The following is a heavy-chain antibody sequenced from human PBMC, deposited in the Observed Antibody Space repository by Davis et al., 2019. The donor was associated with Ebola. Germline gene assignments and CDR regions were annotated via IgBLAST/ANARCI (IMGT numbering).Heavy chain of an antibody. Sequence: MPSETLSLTCAVYGGSFSGYYWSWIRQPPGKGLEWIGEINHSGSTNYNPSLKSRVTISVDTSKNQFSLKLSSVTAADTAVYYCARGHGGNSLYWGQGTLVTVSS. J-gene: IGHJ4*02. CDR1: GGSFSGYY. D-gene: IGHD4-23*01. CDR2: INHSGST. V-gene: IGHV4-34*01. CDR3: ARGHGGNSLY.